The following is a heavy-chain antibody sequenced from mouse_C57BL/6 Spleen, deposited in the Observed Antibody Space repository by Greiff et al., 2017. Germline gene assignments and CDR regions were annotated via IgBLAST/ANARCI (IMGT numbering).Heavy chain of an antibody. CDR1: GFTFSNYW. CDR2: IRLKSDNYAT. J-gene: IGHJ2*01. D-gene: IGHD2-5*01. Sequence: EVKVEESGGGLVQPGGSMKLSCVASGFTFSNYWMNWVRQSPEKGLEWVAQIRLKSDNYATHYAESVKGRFTISRDDSKSSVYLQMNNLRAEDTGIYYCTGESNYFYFDYWGQGTTLTVSS. V-gene: IGHV6-3*01. CDR3: TGESNYFYFDY.